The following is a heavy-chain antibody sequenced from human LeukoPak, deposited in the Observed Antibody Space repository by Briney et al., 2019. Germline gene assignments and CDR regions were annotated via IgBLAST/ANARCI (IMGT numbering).Heavy chain of an antibody. V-gene: IGHV3-7*01. CDR3: ARDYYDSSGYYTLYYFDY. D-gene: IGHD3-22*01. Sequence: TGGSLRLSCAASGFTFSSYWMSWVRQAPGKGLEWVANIKQDGSEKYYVDSVKGRFTISRDNAKNSLYLQMNSLRAEDTAVYYCARDYYDSSGYYTLYYFDYWGQGTLVTVSS. J-gene: IGHJ4*02. CDR2: IKQDGSEK. CDR1: GFTFSSYW.